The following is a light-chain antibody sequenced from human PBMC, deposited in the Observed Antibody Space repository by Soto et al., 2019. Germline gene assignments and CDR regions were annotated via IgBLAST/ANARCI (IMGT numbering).Light chain of an antibody. V-gene: IGKV4-1*01. CDR3: QQYYTTPQT. CDR2: WAS. CDR1: QSVLYSSNDKNY. J-gene: IGKJ1*01. Sequence: DIVMTQSPDSLAVSLGERATINCKSSQSVLYSSNDKNYLAWYQQKPGQPPKLLIYWASTLESGVPDRFSGSGSATDFTLTISSLQAEDVAVYYCQQYYTTPQTFGQGTKVEIK.